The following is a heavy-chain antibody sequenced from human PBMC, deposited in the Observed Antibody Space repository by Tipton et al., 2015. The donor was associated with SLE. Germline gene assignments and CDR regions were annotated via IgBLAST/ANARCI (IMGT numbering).Heavy chain of an antibody. CDR2: IYTSGST. CDR1: GGSISTYY. D-gene: IGHD3-9*01. CDR3: ARDPAHYDTLTGTRGGAFDI. V-gene: IGHV4-4*09. Sequence: TLSLTCTVSGGSISTYYWSWIRQPPGKGLEWIGYIYTSGSTNYNPSLKSRVTISVDTSKNQFSLKLSSVTAADTAVYYCARDPAHYDTLTGTRGGAFDIWGQGTMVTVSS. J-gene: IGHJ3*02.